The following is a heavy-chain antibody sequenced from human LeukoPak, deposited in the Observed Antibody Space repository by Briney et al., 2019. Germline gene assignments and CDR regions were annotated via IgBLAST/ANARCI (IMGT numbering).Heavy chain of an antibody. J-gene: IGHJ4*02. CDR1: GFTFSSYA. CDR3: AKQSYYDSNRPYYFDY. V-gene: IGHV3-23*01. CDR2: ISGSGGST. Sequence: GGSLRLSCAASGFTFSSYAMSWVRQAPGKGLEWVSAISGSGGSTYYADSVKGRFTISRDNSKNTLYPQMNSLRAEDTAVYYCAKQSYYDSNRPYYFDYWGQGTLVTVSS. D-gene: IGHD3-22*01.